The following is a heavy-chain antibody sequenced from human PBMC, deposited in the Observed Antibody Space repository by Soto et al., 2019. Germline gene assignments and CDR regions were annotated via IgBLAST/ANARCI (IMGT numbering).Heavy chain of an antibody. CDR3: AGDGGDILTGPKLYYYYGMDV. D-gene: IGHD3-9*01. CDR2: ISYDGSNK. CDR1: GFTFSSYA. V-gene: IGHV3-30-3*01. J-gene: IGHJ6*02. Sequence: GGSLRLSCAASGFTFSSYAMHWVRQAPGKGLEWVAVISYDGSNKYYADSVKGRFTISRDNSKNTLYLQMNSLRAEDTVVYYCAGDGGDILTGPKLYYYYGMDVWGQGTTVTVSS.